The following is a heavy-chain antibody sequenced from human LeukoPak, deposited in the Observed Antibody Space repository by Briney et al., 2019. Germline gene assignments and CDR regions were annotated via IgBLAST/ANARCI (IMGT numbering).Heavy chain of an antibody. CDR2: IYYSGST. CDR1: GGSISSSSFY. J-gene: IGHJ4*02. D-gene: IGHD5-12*01. V-gene: IGHV4-39*01. CDR3: ARLPTITFFDY. Sequence: SETLSLTCTVSGGSISSSSFYRGWIRQPPGRGLEWIGSIYYSGSTSYNPSLKSRVTISVDTSKNQFSLRLSSVTAADTAVYYCARLPTITFFDYWGQGTLVTVSS.